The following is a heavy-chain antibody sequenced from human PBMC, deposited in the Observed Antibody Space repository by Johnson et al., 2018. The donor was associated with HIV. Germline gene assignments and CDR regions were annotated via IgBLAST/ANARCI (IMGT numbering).Heavy chain of an antibody. J-gene: IGHJ3*02. CDR1: GFTFSSYA. CDR2: ISYNGSNK. D-gene: IGHD4-17*01. CDR3: TTDLRVTTSLRAFDI. V-gene: IGHV3-30-3*01. Sequence: QVQLVESGGGVVQPGRSLRLSCAASGFTFSSYAMHWVRQAPGKGLEWVAVISYNGSNKYYADSVKGRFPISRDDSKNTLYLQMNRLKTEDTAVYYCTTDLRVTTSLRAFDIWGQGTMVTVS.